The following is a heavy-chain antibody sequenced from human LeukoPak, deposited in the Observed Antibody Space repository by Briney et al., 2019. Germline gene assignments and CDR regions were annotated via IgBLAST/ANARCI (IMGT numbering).Heavy chain of an antibody. CDR3: ARALVGANFDY. J-gene: IGHJ4*02. V-gene: IGHV1-69*06. D-gene: IGHD1-26*01. CDR1: GGTFTSYA. CDR2: IIPIFGTA. Sequence: SVKVSCKASGGTFTSYAICWVRQAPGQGLEWMGGIIPIFGTANYAQKFQGRVTITADKSTSTAYMELSSLRSEDTAVYYCARALVGANFDYWGQGTLVTVSS.